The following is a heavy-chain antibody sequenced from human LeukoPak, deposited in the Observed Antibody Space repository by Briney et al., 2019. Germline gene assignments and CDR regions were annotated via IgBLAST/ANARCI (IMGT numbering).Heavy chain of an antibody. J-gene: IGHJ4*02. V-gene: IGHV1-2*02. CDR1: GYTFTAYY. Sequence: GASVKVSCKASGYTFTAYYIHWVRQAPGQGPEWMGWINPNSGGTNYAQKFQGRVTMTRDTSISTAYVELSRLTSDDTAVYYCASQSSGWYVGCFDYWGQGTLVTVSS. D-gene: IGHD6-19*01. CDR2: INPNSGGT. CDR3: ASQSSGWYVGCFDY.